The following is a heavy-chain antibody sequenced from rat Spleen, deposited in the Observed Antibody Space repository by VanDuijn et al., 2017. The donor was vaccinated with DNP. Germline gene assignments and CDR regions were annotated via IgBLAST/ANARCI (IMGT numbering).Heavy chain of an antibody. V-gene: IGHV1-57*01. CDR1: GYTFTSYD. J-gene: IGHJ3*01. CDR2: INTGSGGT. Sequence: QVQLQQSGAELAKPGSSVKISCKASGYTFTSYDISWIKQTTGQGLEYIGYINTGSGGTYYNEKFKGKATLTVDKSSSTAFMQLSSLTPEDTAVYYCASPPYYGYTYGFAYWGQGTLVTVSS. D-gene: IGHD1-9*01. CDR3: ASPPYYGYTYGFAY.